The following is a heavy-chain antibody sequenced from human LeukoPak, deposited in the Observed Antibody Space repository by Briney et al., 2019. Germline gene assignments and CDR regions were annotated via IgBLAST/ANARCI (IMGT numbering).Heavy chain of an antibody. Sequence: GGSLRLSCAASGFTFSSYGMHWVRQAPGKGLEWVAVIWYDGSNKYYADSVKGRFTISRDNSKNTPYLQMNSLRAEDTAVYYCARASRITMVRGVIGPDYWGQGTLVTVSS. CDR2: IWYDGSNK. V-gene: IGHV3-33*01. J-gene: IGHJ4*02. CDR1: GFTFSSYG. D-gene: IGHD3-10*01. CDR3: ARASRITMVRGVIGPDY.